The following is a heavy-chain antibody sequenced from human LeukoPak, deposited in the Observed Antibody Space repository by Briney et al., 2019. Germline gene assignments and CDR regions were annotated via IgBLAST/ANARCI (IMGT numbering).Heavy chain of an antibody. J-gene: IGHJ2*01. CDR1: GSTFSDYA. D-gene: IGHD6-19*01. V-gene: IGHV3-64*01. CDR2: ISSNGGSI. Sequence: GGSLRISCAVSGSTFSDYAMHWVRQAPGKELEYVAAISSNGGSIHYANSVKGRFTISRDNSKNTLYLQMDSLRAEDMAVYYCARDTCGCGSGWHLYWYFDLWGRGTLVTVSS. CDR3: ARDTCGCGSGWHLYWYFDL.